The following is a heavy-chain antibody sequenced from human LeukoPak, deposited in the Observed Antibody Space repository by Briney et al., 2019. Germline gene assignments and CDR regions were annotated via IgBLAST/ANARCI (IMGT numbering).Heavy chain of an antibody. Sequence: SLRLSCAASGFTFDDYAMHWVRQAPGKGLEWVSGISWNSGSIGYADSVKGRFTISRDSAKNSLYLQMNSLRAEDTALYYCAKDKDYYGSGSYSFDYWGQGTLVTVSS. CDR1: GFTFDDYA. J-gene: IGHJ4*02. CDR3: AKDKDYYGSGSYSFDY. D-gene: IGHD3-10*01. V-gene: IGHV3-9*01. CDR2: ISWNSGSI.